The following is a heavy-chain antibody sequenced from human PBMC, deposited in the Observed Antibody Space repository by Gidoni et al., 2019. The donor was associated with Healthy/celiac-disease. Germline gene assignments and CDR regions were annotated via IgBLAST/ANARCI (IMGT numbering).Heavy chain of an antibody. D-gene: IGHD2-21*02. CDR2: IYSSGST. CDR3: ARHAIVVVTATQYWYFDL. J-gene: IGHJ2*01. CDR1: GGSISSYY. V-gene: IGHV4-59*08. Sequence: QVQLQESGPGLVKPSETLSLTCTVAGGSISSYYWSWIRQPPGKGLEWIGYIYSSGSTNYNPSLKSRVTISVDTSKNQFSLKLSSVTAADTAVYYCARHAIVVVTATQYWYFDLWGRGTLVTVSS.